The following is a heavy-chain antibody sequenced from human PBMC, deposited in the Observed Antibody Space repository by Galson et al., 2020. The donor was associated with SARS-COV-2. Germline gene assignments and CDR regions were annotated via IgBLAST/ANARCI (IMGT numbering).Heavy chain of an antibody. CDR3: AGSSGSLGGVDV. D-gene: IGHD3-22*01. J-gene: IGHJ6*02. CDR1: GVSISSYY. V-gene: IGHV4-59*01. Sequence: SETLSLTCTVSGVSISSYYWSLIRQPPGKGLDWIGFIYYSGSTNYNPSLKSRVTISTDTSKSQFSLRLSSVTAADTAVYYCAGSSGSLGGVDVWGQGTTVTVSS. CDR2: IYYSGST.